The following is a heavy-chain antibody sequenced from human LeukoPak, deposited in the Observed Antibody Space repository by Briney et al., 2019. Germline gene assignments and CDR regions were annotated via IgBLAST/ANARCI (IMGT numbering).Heavy chain of an antibody. CDR1: GYTFTSYY. V-gene: IGHV1-46*01. Sequence: ASVKVSCKASGYTFTSYYMHWVRQAPGQGLEWMGIINPSGGSTSYAQKFQGRVTVTRDTSTSTVYMELSSLRSEDTAVYYCASGYNSGCSLDYWGQGTLVTVSS. CDR3: ASGYNSGCSLDY. D-gene: IGHD5-24*01. J-gene: IGHJ4*02. CDR2: INPSGGST.